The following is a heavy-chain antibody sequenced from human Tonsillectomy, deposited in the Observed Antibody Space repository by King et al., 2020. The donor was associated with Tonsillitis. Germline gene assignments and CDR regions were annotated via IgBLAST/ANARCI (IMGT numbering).Heavy chain of an antibody. CDR2: LYSGGST. CDR1: GFTVSSNY. V-gene: IGHV3-53*01. Sequence: VQLVESGGGLIQPGGSLRLSCAASGFTVSSNYMTWVRQAPGKGLEWVSVLYSGGSTYYSDSVKGRFTISRDNSKNTLYLQKNSLRAEDTAVYYCARGDVSSGSYYSSFDYWGQGTLVTVSS. CDR3: ARGDVSSGSYYSSFDY. D-gene: IGHD3-10*01. J-gene: IGHJ4*02.